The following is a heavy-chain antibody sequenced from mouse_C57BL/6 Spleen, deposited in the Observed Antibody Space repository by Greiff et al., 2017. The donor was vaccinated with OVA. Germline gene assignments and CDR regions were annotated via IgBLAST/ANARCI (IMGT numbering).Heavy chain of an antibody. Sequence: QVQLQQPGTELVKPGASVKLSCKASGYTFTSYWMHWVKQRPGQGLEWIGNINPSNGGTNYNEKFKSKATLTVDKSSSTAYMQLSSLTSEDSAVYSCASGDYDGDWYFDVWGTGTTVTVSS. CDR2: INPSNGGT. CDR3: ASGDYDGDWYFDV. J-gene: IGHJ1*03. CDR1: GYTFTSYW. D-gene: IGHD2-4*01. V-gene: IGHV1-53*01.